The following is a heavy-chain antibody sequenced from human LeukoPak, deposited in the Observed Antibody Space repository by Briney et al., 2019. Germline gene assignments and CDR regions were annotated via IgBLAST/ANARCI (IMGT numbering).Heavy chain of an antibody. CDR3: ARVQYQLLNYAFDI. J-gene: IGHJ3*02. CDR2: IYHSGST. Sequence: SEALSLTCSVSGYSISSGYSWGWIRQPPGKGLEWIGNIYHSGSTYYNPSLKSRVTISVDTSKNQFSLKLSSVTAADTAVYYCARVQYQLLNYAFDIWGQGTMVTVSS. CDR1: GYSISSGYS. D-gene: IGHD2-2*01. V-gene: IGHV4-38-2*02.